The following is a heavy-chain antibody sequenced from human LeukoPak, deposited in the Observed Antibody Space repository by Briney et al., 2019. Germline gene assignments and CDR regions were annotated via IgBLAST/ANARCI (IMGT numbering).Heavy chain of an antibody. D-gene: IGHD3-9*01. Sequence: ASVKVSCKASGYTFTGYYMHWVRQAPGQGLEWMGIINPSGGSTSYAQKFQGRVTMTRDMSTSTVYMELSSLRSEDTAVYYCARDRLYYDILTGYLPLYYFDYWGQGTLVTVSS. J-gene: IGHJ4*02. CDR2: INPSGGST. CDR3: ARDRLYYDILTGYLPLYYFDY. CDR1: GYTFTGYY. V-gene: IGHV1-46*01.